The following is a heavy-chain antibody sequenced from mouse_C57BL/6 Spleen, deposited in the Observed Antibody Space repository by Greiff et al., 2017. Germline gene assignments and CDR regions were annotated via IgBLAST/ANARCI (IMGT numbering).Heavy chain of an antibody. CDR3: VREGDCYCSSSLFAY. D-gene: IGHD1-1*01. CDR1: GYTFTDHT. Sequence: VTLQESDAELVKPGASVKISCKVSGYTFTDHTLHWMKQRPEQGLEWIGYIYPRDGSTKYNEKFKGKATLTADKSSSTAYMQVNILTSEDSAVYFFVREGDCYCSSSLFAYWGQGTLVTVSA. CDR2: IYPRDGST. J-gene: IGHJ3*01. V-gene: IGHV1-78*01.